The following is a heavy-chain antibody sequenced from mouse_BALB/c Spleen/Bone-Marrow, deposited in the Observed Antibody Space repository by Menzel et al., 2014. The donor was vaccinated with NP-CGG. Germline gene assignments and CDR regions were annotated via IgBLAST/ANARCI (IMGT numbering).Heavy chain of an antibody. CDR1: GYSFXGYF. J-gene: IGHJ3*01. V-gene: IGHV1-37*01. CDR2: INPYNGDT. CDR3: GSYWFAY. Sequence: EVQLQQSGPELVKPGASVKISCKASGYSFXGYFMNWVKQSHGKSLEWIGRINPYNGDTFYNQKFKGKATLTVDKSSSTAHMELLSLTSEDSAVYYCGSYWFAYWGQGTLVTVSA.